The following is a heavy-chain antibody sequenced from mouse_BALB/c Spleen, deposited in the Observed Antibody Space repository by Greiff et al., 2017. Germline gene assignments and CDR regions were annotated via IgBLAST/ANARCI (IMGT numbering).Heavy chain of an antibody. Sequence: VHVKQSGPELVKPGASVKISCKTSGYTFTEYTMHWVKQSHGKSLEWIGGINPNNGGTSYNQKFKGKATLTVDKSSSTAYMELRSLTSEDSAVYYCARPPYYGSSWFAYWGQGTLVTVSA. CDR1: GYTFTEYT. CDR3: ARPPYYGSSWFAY. D-gene: IGHD1-1*01. V-gene: IGHV1-18*01. CDR2: INPNNGGT. J-gene: IGHJ3*01.